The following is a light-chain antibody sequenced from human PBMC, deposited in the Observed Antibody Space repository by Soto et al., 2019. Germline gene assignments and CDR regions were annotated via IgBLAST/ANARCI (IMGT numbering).Light chain of an antibody. Sequence: QAVVTQEPSFSVSPGRTVTLTCGLSSGSVSTSYYPSWYQQTPGQAPRTLIYSTNTRSSGVPDRFSGSILGNKAALTITGAQADDEADYYCLLYMGSGLRVFGGGTKVTVL. CDR2: STN. J-gene: IGLJ3*02. CDR3: LLYMGSGLRV. CDR1: SGSVSTSYY. V-gene: IGLV8-61*01.